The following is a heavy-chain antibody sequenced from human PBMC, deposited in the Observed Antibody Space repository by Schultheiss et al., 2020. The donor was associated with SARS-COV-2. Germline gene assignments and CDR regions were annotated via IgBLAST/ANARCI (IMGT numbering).Heavy chain of an antibody. CDR3: ARAKRQWNLLPFNTFDI. J-gene: IGHJ3*02. Sequence: SETLSLTCAVSGGSFSDYYWGWIRQSPGLGLEWIGEINHSGSTNYNPSLKSRVTISVDKSKNQFSLKLSSMTAADTAVYYCARAKRQWNLLPFNTFDIWGPGTLVTVSS. CDR1: GGSFSDYY. V-gene: IGHV4-34*01. D-gene: IGHD1-26*01. CDR2: INHSGST.